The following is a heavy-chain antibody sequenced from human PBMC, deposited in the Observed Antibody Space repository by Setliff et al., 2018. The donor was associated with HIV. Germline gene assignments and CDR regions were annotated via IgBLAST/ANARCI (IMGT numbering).Heavy chain of an antibody. D-gene: IGHD3-10*01. Sequence: ASVKVSCKTAGYTFTGHFIHWMRQAPGQGLEWMGWINPNSGATDYAWRFEDSVTMTSDTSIRTVYMELSSLRSDDTAVYYRARDTAIGWYGESKMSDFWGQGTLVTVSS. J-gene: IGHJ4*02. CDR1: GYTFTGHF. CDR3: ARDTAIGWYGESKMSDF. V-gene: IGHV1-2*02. CDR2: INPNSGAT.